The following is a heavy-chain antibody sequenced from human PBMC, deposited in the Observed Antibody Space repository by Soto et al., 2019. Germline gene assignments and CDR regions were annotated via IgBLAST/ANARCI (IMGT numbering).Heavy chain of an antibody. V-gene: IGHV3-23*01. CDR2: ISGSGGST. Sequence: GGFLRLSCAASGFTFSSYGRSWVRQAPGKGLEWVSAISGSGGSTYYADSVKGRFTISRDNSKNTLYLQMNSLRAEDTAVYYCAIYCSGGSCYAGNWGQGTLVTVSS. J-gene: IGHJ4*02. CDR3: AIYCSGGSCYAGN. D-gene: IGHD2-15*01. CDR1: GFTFSSYG.